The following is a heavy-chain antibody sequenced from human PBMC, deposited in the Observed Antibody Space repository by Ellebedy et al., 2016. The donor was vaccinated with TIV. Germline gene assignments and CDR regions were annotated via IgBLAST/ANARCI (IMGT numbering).Heavy chain of an antibody. Sequence: GSLRLSCTVSGDSISSHYWTWIRQSPEKGLEWIGYIYYSGSTNYNPSLKSRVTISVDTSKNQFSLKLSSVTAADTAVYYCARGDNSGWLLFDYWGQGTLVTVSS. CDR2: IYYSGST. CDR1: GDSISSHY. D-gene: IGHD6-19*01. V-gene: IGHV4-59*11. CDR3: ARGDNSGWLLFDY. J-gene: IGHJ4*02.